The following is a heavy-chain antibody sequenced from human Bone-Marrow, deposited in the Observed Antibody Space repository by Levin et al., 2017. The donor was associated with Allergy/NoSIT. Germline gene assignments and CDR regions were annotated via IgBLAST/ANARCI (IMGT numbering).Heavy chain of an antibody. CDR1: GFSFGDYA. D-gene: IGHD6-19*01. V-gene: IGHV3-49*03. J-gene: IGHJ4*02. Sequence: PGGSLRLSCTGSGFSFGDYALSWFRQAPGKGLEWVGFVRSKTYGGAADYAPSVKGRFTISRDDSHGIAYLQMNSLKAEDTAVYYCTRVSLAVVGTDPSDYWGQGTLVTVSP. CDR2: VRSKTYGGAA. CDR3: TRVSLAVVGTDPSDY.